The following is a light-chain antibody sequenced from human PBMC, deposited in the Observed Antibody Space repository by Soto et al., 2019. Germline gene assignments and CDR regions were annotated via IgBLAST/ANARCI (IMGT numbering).Light chain of an antibody. CDR1: QSVSSN. CDR2: GAS. CDR3: QHYGYSLWT. V-gene: IGKV3-20*01. Sequence: EIVLTQSPATLSVSPGERATLSCRSSQSVSSNLAWYQQNPGQAPRLLIYGASTRATGIPARFSGSGSGTDFTLTITRLEPEDFAVYYCQHYGYSLWTFGQGTKVDIK. J-gene: IGKJ1*01.